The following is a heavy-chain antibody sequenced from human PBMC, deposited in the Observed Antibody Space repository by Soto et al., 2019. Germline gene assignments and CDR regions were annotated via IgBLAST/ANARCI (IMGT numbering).Heavy chain of an antibody. D-gene: IGHD3-16*01. CDR2: ISYDGTNK. CDR1: VFTFRNYG. CDR3: TKGPEGGDYYGMDL. J-gene: IGHJ6*01. Sequence: VGSLRLSCAASVFTFRNYGMHCVRQAPGKWLEWMAVISYDGTNKYYADSVKGRFTISRDNSKNTLFLQMSSLRAEDTAVYYCTKGPEGGDYYGMDLWGQGTTVTVSS. V-gene: IGHV3-30*18.